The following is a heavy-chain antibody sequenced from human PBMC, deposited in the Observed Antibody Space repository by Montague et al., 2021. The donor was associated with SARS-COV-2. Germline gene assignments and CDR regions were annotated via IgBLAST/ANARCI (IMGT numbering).Heavy chain of an antibody. V-gene: IGHV3-7*01. CDR3: VSWGSGSP. Sequence: SLRLSCAASGFTFSRFWMSWIRQTAGKGLEWVANIGEDGSETYYVDSVKGRITISRDNAEKSLYLQMNSLRPEDTAVYYCVSWGSGSPWGQGTLVTVSS. CDR1: GFTFSRFW. CDR2: IGEDGSET. D-gene: IGHD3-10*01. J-gene: IGHJ5*02.